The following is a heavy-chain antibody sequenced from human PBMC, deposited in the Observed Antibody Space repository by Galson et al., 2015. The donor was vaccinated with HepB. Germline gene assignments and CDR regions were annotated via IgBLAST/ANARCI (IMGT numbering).Heavy chain of an antibody. CDR3: ARESYYDFWSGYRYHFDY. D-gene: IGHD3-3*01. Sequence: SVKVSCKASGYTFTSYGISWVRQAPGQGLEWMGWISAYNGNTNYAQKLQGRVTMTTDTSTSTAYMELRSLRSDDTAVYYCARESYYDFWSGYRYHFDYWGQGALVTVSS. CDR2: ISAYNGNT. J-gene: IGHJ4*02. CDR1: GYTFTSYG. V-gene: IGHV1-18*01.